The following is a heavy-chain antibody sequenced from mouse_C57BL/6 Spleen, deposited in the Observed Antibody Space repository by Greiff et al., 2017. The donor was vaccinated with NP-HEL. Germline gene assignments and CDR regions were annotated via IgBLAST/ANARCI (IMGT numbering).Heavy chain of an antibody. CDR3: ARSVYDYDFFDY. CDR2: INPSNGGT. J-gene: IGHJ2*01. Sequence: VQLQQSGAELVKPGASVKLSCKASGYTFTSYWMHWVKQRPGQGLEWIGNINPSNGGTNYNEKFKGKATMTVDKSSSTAYMQLSSLTSEDSAVYYCARSVYDYDFFDYWGQGTTLTVSS. V-gene: IGHV1-53*01. CDR1: GYTFTSYW. D-gene: IGHD2-4*01.